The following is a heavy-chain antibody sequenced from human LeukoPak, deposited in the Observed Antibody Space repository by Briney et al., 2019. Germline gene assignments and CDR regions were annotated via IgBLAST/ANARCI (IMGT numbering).Heavy chain of an antibody. V-gene: IGHV3-30*02. J-gene: IGHJ4*02. CDR1: GFTFSTYG. Sequence: GGSLRLSCAASGFTFSTYGMHWVRQAPGKGLEWVAFIRYDGSNKYYTDSVKGRFTISRDNSKNTLYLQMNSLRAEDTAVYYCAKDLSPYCSGGTCSTPGIDYRGQGTLVTVSS. CDR3: AKDLSPYCSGGTCSTPGIDY. D-gene: IGHD2-15*01. CDR2: IRYDGSNK.